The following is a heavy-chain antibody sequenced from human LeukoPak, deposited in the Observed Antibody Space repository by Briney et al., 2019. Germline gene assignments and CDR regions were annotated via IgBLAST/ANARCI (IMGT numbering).Heavy chain of an antibody. CDR1: GFTVSSNY. D-gene: IGHD1-26*01. J-gene: IGHJ5*02. CDR3: AKPIVGATISVFDP. V-gene: IGHV3-23*01. CDR2: ISGRGGST. Sequence: GGSLRLSCAASGFTVSSNYMSWVRQAPGKGLEWVSRISGRGGSTYYADSVKGRFTISRDNSKNTLYLQMNSLRAEDTAVYYCAKPIVGATISVFDPWGQGTLVTVSS.